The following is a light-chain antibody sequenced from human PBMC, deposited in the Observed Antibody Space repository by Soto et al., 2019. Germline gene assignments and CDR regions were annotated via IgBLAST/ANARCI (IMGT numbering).Light chain of an antibody. CDR1: QGVSSSY. CDR3: PQYGSSPWT. J-gene: IGKJ1*01. Sequence: ESVLPPPPGTLSFSPGKSATLSCKASQGVSSSYLAWYQQKPGQSPRLLISDSSTRATGIPARFSGSGSGTEFTLTISSLQSDDSAIYYCPQYGSSPWTFGQGTKADI. V-gene: IGKV3-20*01. CDR2: DSS.